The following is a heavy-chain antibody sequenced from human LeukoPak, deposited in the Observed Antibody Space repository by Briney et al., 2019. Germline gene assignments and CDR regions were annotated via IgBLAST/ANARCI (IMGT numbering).Heavy chain of an antibody. V-gene: IGHV4-30-4*01. CDR3: ARGVTITHNNY. J-gene: IGHJ4*02. CDR1: GGSFSSGDYY. Sequence: SETLSLTCTVSGGSFSSGDYYWSWIRQPPGKGLEWIGYIYYSGSTYYNPSLKSRVTISVDTSKNQFSLKLSSVTAADTAVYYCARGVTITHNNYWGQGTLVTVSS. D-gene: IGHD5-12*01. CDR2: IYYSGST.